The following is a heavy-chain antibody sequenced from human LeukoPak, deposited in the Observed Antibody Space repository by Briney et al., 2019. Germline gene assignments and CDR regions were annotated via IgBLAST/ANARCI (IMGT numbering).Heavy chain of an antibody. CDR3: AARFGGEEVAFDI. CDR2: IYYSGST. D-gene: IGHD2-21*01. CDR1: GGSISSGGYY. J-gene: IGHJ3*02. V-gene: IGHV4-31*03. Sequence: SETLSLTCTVSGGSISSGGYYWSWIRQHPGKGLEWIGYIYYSGSTYYNPSLKSRVTISVDTSKNQFSLKLSSVTAADTAVYYCAARFGGEEVAFDIWGQGTMVTVSP.